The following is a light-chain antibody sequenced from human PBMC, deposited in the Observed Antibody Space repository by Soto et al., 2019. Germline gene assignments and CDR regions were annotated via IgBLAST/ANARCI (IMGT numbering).Light chain of an antibody. CDR3: SSYAGSYTYV. J-gene: IGLJ1*01. V-gene: IGLV2-11*01. CDR2: DVN. Sequence: QSALTQPRSVSGSPGQSVAISCTGTISDVGGYNHVAWYQQHPGNAPKLMIFDVNKRPSWVPDRFSGSKSGNTASLTISGLKAEDEADYYCSSYAGSYTYVFATGTKLTV. CDR1: ISDVGGYNH.